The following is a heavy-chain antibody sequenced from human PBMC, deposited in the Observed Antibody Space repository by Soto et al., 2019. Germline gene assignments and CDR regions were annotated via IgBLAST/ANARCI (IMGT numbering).Heavy chain of an antibody. CDR2: INAGNGNT. CDR1: GYTFTSYA. D-gene: IGHD1-1*01. CDR3: ARDGRTTGTTVNYYGMDV. Sequence: ASVKVSCKASGYTFTSYAMNWVRQAPGQRLEWMGWINAGNGNTKYSQKFQGRVTITRDTSASTAYMELSSLRSEDTAVYYCARDGRTTGTTVNYYGMDVWGQGTTDTVSS. J-gene: IGHJ6*02. V-gene: IGHV1-3*01.